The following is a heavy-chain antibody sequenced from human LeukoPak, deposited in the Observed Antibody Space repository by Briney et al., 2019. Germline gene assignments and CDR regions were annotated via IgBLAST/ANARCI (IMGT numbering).Heavy chain of an antibody. CDR2: IYYGGST. CDR3: ARAVWGYIDY. V-gene: IGHV4-39*01. Sequence: PSETLSLTCTVSGGSISSSSYYWGWIRQSPGTGLEWIGSIYYGGSTYYSPSLRSRVTISVDTSVNQFSLHLNSVTAADTAVFYCARAVWGYIDYWGQGTLVTVSS. D-gene: IGHD7-27*01. J-gene: IGHJ4*02. CDR1: GGSISSSSYY.